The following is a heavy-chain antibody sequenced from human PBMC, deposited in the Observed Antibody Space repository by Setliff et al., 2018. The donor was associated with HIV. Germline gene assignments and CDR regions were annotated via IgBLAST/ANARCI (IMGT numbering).Heavy chain of an antibody. Sequence: LSLTCTVSGGSISSGSYYWSWIRQPAGKGLEWIGRIYTSGSTDYNPSLKSRVTISIDTSNNQFSLKLSSMTAADTAVYYCARDVSSSYYFQHWGQGTLVTVSS. CDR3: ARDVSSSYYFQH. V-gene: IGHV4-61*02. CDR2: IYTSGST. D-gene: IGHD6-13*01. J-gene: IGHJ1*01. CDR1: GGSISSGSYY.